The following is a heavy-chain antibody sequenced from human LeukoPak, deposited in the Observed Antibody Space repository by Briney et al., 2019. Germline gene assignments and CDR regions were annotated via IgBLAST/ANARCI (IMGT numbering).Heavy chain of an antibody. CDR2: ISSSSSYI. CDR1: GFTFDDYA. J-gene: IGHJ6*02. V-gene: IGHV3-21*01. CDR3: ARVGYYGSGRDV. D-gene: IGHD3-10*01. Sequence: PGRSLRLSCAASGFTFDDYAMHWVRQAPGKGLEWVSSISSSSSYIYYADSVKGRFTISRDNAKNSLYLQMNSLRAEDTAVYYCARVGYYGSGRDVWGQGTTVTVSS.